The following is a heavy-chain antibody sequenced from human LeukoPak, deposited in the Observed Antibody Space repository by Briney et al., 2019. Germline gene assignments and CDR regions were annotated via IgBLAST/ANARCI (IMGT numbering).Heavy chain of an antibody. CDR2: ISSSSSYI. CDR3: ARNPEQQLVHADY. V-gene: IGHV3-21*01. CDR1: GFTFSSYS. Sequence: PGGSLRLSCAASGFTFSSYSMNWVRQAPGKGLEWVSSISSSSSYIYYADPVKGRFTISRDNAKNSLYLQMNSLRAEDTAVYYCARNPEQQLVHADYWGQGTLVTVSS. D-gene: IGHD6-13*01. J-gene: IGHJ4*02.